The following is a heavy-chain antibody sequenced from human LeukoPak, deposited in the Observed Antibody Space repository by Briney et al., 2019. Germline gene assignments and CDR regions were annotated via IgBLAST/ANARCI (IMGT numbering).Heavy chain of an antibody. D-gene: IGHD3-10*01. V-gene: IGHV3-21*01. Sequence: GGSLRLSCAASGFTFSSYSMNWVRQAPGKGLEWVSSISSSSSYIYYADSVKGRFTISRDNAKNSLYLQMNSLRAEDTAVYYCARLGVSLWFGELNTDDYWGQGTLVTVSS. CDR2: ISSSSSYI. CDR3: ARLGVSLWFGELNTDDY. J-gene: IGHJ4*02. CDR1: GFTFSSYS.